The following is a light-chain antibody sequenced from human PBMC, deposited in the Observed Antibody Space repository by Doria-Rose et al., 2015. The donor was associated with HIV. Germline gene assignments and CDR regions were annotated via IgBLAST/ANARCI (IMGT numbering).Light chain of an antibody. CDR1: QSISTY. V-gene: IGKV1-39*01. CDR2: AAS. Sequence: DIRVTQSPSSLSASVGDRVTITCRASQSISTYLNWYQHKPGKAPKLLIYAASTLQSGVPSRFSGSGSGTDFTLTISSLRPEDFATYYCQQSYSLFTFG. CDR3: QQSYSLFT. J-gene: IGKJ3*01.